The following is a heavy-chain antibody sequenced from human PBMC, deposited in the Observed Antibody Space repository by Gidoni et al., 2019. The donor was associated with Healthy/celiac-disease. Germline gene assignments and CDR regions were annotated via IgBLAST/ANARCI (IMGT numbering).Heavy chain of an antibody. V-gene: IGHV3-20*04. Sequence: EVQLVESGGGLVRPGGSLSPSCVASGSPFADYGMSWVRQAPGKGLEWVSGINWNGGSTGYADSVKGRFTISRDNAKNSLYLQMNSLRAEDTALYYCARVSYDSSGYPAYFDYWGQGTLVTVSS. CDR2: INWNGGST. CDR1: GSPFADYG. J-gene: IGHJ4*02. D-gene: IGHD3-22*01. CDR3: ARVSYDSSGYPAYFDY.